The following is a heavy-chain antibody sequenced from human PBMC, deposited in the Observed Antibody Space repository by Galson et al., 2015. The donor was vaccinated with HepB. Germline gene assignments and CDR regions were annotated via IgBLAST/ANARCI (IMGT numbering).Heavy chain of an antibody. D-gene: IGHD2-15*01. Sequence: SLRLSCAASGFTFSSYSMNWVRQAPGKGLEWVSYISSSSSTIYYADSVKGRFTISRDNAKNSLYLQMNSLRDEDTAVYYCARDWGYCSGGSCPRGRYWGQGTLVTVSS. CDR2: ISSSSSTI. V-gene: IGHV3-48*02. J-gene: IGHJ4*02. CDR3: ARDWGYCSGGSCPRGRY. CDR1: GFTFSSYS.